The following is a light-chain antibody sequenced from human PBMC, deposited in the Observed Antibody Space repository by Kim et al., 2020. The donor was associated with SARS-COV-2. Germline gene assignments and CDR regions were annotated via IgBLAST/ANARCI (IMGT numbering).Light chain of an antibody. J-gene: IGLJ1*01. CDR3: QAYDNSLTGYV. Sequence: VTSPCTGTSSNIGAGYDVHWYQQFPGTAPKLLIYGNRNRPSGVPDRFSGSKSGASASLAITGLQAEDEADYYCQAYDNSLTGYVFGTGTKVTVL. CDR2: GNR. V-gene: IGLV1-40*03. CDR1: SSNIGAGYD.